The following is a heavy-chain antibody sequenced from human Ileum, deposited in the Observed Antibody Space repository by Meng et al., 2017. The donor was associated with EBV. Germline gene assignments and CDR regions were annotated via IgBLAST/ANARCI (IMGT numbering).Heavy chain of an antibody. CDR1: GGSISRRDW. J-gene: IGHJ4*02. CDR2: TSHSGST. D-gene: IGHD3-22*01. Sequence: QVQLPGSGPGLVKPSETLSLTCSVSGGSISRRDWWSWVRQPPGKGLEWIGETSHSGSTNYSPSLKSRVTISLDKSKNQLSLKLNSVTAADTAVYYCASSDYYRSDYWGQGTLVTVSS. V-gene: IGHV4-4*02. CDR3: ASSDYYRSDY.